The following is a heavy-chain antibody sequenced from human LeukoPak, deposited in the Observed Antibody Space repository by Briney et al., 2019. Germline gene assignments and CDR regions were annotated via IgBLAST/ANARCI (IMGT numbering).Heavy chain of an antibody. J-gene: IGHJ4*02. V-gene: IGHV4-61*02. CDR3: ARNDYDSSGYYSDY. CDR1: GGSISSGSYY. D-gene: IGHD3-22*01. CDR2: IYTSGST. Sequence: SETLSLTCTVSGGSISSGSYYWSWIRQPAGKGLEWIGRIYTSGSTNYNPSLKSRVTISVDTSKNQFSLKLSSVTAADTAVYYCARNDYDSSGYYSDYWGQGTLVTVSP.